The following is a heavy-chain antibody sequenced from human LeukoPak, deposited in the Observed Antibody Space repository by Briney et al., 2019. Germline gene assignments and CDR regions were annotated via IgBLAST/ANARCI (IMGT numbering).Heavy chain of an antibody. Sequence: GSLRLSCAASGFTFSSYWMNWVRQAPGKGLEWVSYISSSGRTKYYADSVKGRFTISRGNAKNSLYLQMNSLRAEDTAVYYCARGKWEPLDYWGQGTRVTVSS. J-gene: IGHJ4*02. CDR1: GFTFSSYW. D-gene: IGHD1-26*01. CDR3: ARGKWEPLDY. V-gene: IGHV3-48*04. CDR2: ISSSGRTK.